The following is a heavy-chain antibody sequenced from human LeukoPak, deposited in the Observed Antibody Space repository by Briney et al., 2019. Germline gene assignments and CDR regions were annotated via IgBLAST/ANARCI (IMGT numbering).Heavy chain of an antibody. CDR1: GFTFSDYY. CDR3: ARASYSYGPGPYYYYMDV. D-gene: IGHD5-18*01. J-gene: IGHJ6*03. V-gene: IGHV3-66*01. CDR2: IYSGGST. Sequence: GGSLRLSCAASGFTFSDYYMSWVRQAPGKGLEWVSVIYSGGSTYYADSVKGRFTISRDNSKNTLYLQMNSLRAEDTAVYYCARASYSYGPGPYYYYMDVWGKGTTVTISS.